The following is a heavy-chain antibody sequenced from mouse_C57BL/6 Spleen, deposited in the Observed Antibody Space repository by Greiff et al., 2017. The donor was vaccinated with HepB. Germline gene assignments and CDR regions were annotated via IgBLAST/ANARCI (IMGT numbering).Heavy chain of an antibody. CDR2: ISSGGSYT. CDR1: GFTFSSYG. V-gene: IGHV5-6*01. Sequence: VQLQQSGGDLVKPGGSLKLSCAASGFTFSSYGMSWVRQTPDKRLEWVATISSGGSYTYYPDSVKGRFTISRDNAKNTLYLQMSSLKSEDTAMYYCARGGFITTVDYAMDYWGQGTSVTVSS. CDR3: ARGGFITTVDYAMDY. D-gene: IGHD1-1*01. J-gene: IGHJ4*01.